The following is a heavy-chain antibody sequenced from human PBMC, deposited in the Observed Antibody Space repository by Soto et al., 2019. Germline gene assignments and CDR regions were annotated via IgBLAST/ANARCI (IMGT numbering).Heavy chain of an antibody. J-gene: IGHJ4*02. CDR3: PRSIPGTTSTDY. D-gene: IGHD1-7*01. CDR1: GFTFSDYY. V-gene: IGHV3-72*01. CDR2: SRDKGNSYST. Sequence: EVQLVESGGGLVQPGGSLRLSCAGSGFTFSDYYIDWVRQAQGKGLEWVGRSRDKGNSYSTDYAASVKGRFTVSRDTSKNSLYLQMNRLNTEDTALYYCPRSIPGTTSTDYWGQGTLVTVSS.